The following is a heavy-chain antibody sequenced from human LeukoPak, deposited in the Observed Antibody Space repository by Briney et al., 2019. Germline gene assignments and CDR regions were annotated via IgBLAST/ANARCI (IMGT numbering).Heavy chain of an antibody. Sequence: PSETLSLTCTVSGDSISSYYWSWIRQPPGKGLEWIGYIYYSGSTYYNASLKSRATISVDTSKNQFSLKLSSVTAADTAVYYCARAGSTVIHYWGQGTLVTVSS. D-gene: IGHD4-17*01. V-gene: IGHV4-59*01. CDR2: IYYSGST. CDR3: ARAGSTVIHY. CDR1: GDSISSYY. J-gene: IGHJ4*02.